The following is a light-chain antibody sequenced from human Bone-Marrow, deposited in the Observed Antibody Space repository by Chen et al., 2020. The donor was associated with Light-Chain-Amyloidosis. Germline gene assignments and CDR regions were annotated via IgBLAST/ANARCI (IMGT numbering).Light chain of an antibody. CDR1: NIGSTS. CDR2: DDS. J-gene: IGLJ3*02. Sequence: SYVLTQPSSLSVAPGQTATIACGGNNIGSTSVHWYQQTPGQAPLLVVYDDSARPSGIPERLSGSNSGNTATLTISRVEAGDEADYYCQVWDRSSDRPVFGGGTKPTVL. V-gene: IGLV3-21*02. CDR3: QVWDRSSDRPV.